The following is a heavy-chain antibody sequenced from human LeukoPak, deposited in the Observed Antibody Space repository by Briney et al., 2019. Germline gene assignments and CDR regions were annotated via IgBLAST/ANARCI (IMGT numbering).Heavy chain of an antibody. CDR2: IYYSGST. D-gene: IGHD5-18*01. CDR3: ARAKPQAMASNWFDP. Sequence: SETPSLTCTVSGGSISSYYWSWLRQPPGKGLEWIRYIYYSGSTNYNPSLKSRVTISVDTSKNQFYLKLSSVTAADTAVYYCARAKPQAMASNWFDPWGPRTLVTVSS. J-gene: IGHJ5*02. CDR1: GGSISSYY. V-gene: IGHV4-59*01.